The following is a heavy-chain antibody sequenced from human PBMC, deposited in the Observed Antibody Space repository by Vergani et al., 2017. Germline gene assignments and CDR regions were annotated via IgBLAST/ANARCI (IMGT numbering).Heavy chain of an antibody. CDR3: ARQTEGDHYYYYLDA. CDR1: GFTFTDYG. J-gene: IGHJ6*03. CDR2: VYYTGST. V-gene: IGHV4-39*01. Sequence: VQLVESGGGLEQPGRSLRLSCRASGFTFTDYGISWVRQAPEKGLEWIGSVYYTGSTYYNPSLTSRVTMSIDTSKNVFSLRMTSVTAADTAVYYCARQTEGDHYYYYLDAWAKGAAVTVSS. D-gene: IGHD1-26*01.